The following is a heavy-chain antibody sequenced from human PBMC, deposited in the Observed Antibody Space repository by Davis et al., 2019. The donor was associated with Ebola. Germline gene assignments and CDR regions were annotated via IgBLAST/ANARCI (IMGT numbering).Heavy chain of an antibody. D-gene: IGHD3-3*01. V-gene: IGHV3-21*01. J-gene: IGHJ6*02. CDR1: GFTFSSYS. Sequence: GESLKISCAASGFTFSSYSMNWVRQAPGKGLEWVSSISSSSSYIYYADSVKGRFTISRDNAKNSLYLQMNSLRAEDTAVYYCARDRTIGLFWSGPALYYYGMDVWGQGTTVTVSS. CDR3: ARDRTIGLFWSGPALYYYGMDV. CDR2: ISSSSSYI.